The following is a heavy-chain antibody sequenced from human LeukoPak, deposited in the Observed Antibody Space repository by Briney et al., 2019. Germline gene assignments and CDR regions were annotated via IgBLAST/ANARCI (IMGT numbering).Heavy chain of an antibody. CDR2: IIPIFGTA. J-gene: IGHJ4*02. Sequence: SVKVSCKASGGTFSSYAISWVRQAPGRGLEWMGGIIPIFGTANYAQKFQGRVTITADKSTSTAYMELSSLRSEDTAVYYCASAWTYERGGFDYWGQGTLVTVSS. V-gene: IGHV1-69*06. D-gene: IGHD3-10*01. CDR3: ASAWTYERGGFDY. CDR1: GGTFSSYA.